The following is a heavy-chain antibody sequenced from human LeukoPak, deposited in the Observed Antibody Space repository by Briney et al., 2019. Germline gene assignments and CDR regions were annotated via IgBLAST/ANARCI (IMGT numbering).Heavy chain of an antibody. D-gene: IGHD3-3*01. CDR1: GFRFRNYG. J-gene: IGHJ4*02. CDR2: ISYDGSNK. Sequence: VQPGRSLRLSCVTSGFRFRNYGMHWVRQAPGKGLEWVAVISYDGSNKYYADSVKGRFTISRDNSKNTLYLQMNSLRAEDTAVYYCAKDGQVDVITIFGGIFDYWGQGTLVTVSS. V-gene: IGHV3-30*18. CDR3: AKDGQVDVITIFGGIFDY.